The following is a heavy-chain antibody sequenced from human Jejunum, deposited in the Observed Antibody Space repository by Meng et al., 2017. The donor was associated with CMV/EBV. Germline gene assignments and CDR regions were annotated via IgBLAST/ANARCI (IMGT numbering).Heavy chain of an antibody. CDR3: ARKNSGADLDL. Sequence: EASGFSFSSRNVNWVRQTPGKGLVWVSRINTDGTDSDSADSMKGRFTISRANAKNTLYLQMNSLRAEDTAVYYCARKNSGADLDLWGQGTLVTVSS. D-gene: IGHD6-19*01. CDR1: GFSFSSRN. CDR2: INTDGTDS. J-gene: IGHJ5*02. V-gene: IGHV3-74*01.